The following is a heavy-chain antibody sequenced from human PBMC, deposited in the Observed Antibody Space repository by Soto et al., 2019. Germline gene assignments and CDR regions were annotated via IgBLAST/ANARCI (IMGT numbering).Heavy chain of an antibody. CDR2: IFSTGST. CDR3: ARVQGGAGDPMDY. Sequence: SETLSLTCTVSGGSISSGGYYWSWIRQHPGKGLECIGYIFSTGSTYYNPSLKSRVTMSVDTSKKQFSLNLSSLTAADTAVYYCARVQGGAGDPMDYWGQGTLVTVSS. V-gene: IGHV4-31*03. D-gene: IGHD3-16*01. J-gene: IGHJ4*02. CDR1: GGSISSGGYY.